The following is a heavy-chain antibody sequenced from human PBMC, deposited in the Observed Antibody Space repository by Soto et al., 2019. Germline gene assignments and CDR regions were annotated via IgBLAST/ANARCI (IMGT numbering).Heavy chain of an antibody. CDR3: ARQENS. CDR2: IYQSGRT. D-gene: IGHD1-7*01. J-gene: IGHJ1*01. Sequence: QLQLQESGPGLVKASETLSLTCTVSGGSISSSTQYWGWIRQPPGKGLEWIGSIYQSGRTYYNPSFKSRVSISVDPSKNQFSLRLDSVTAADTAVYYCARQENSWGQGTLITVSS. CDR1: GGSISSSTQY. V-gene: IGHV4-39*01.